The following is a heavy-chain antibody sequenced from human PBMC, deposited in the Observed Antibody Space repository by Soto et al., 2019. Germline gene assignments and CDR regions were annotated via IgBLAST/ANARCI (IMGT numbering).Heavy chain of an antibody. V-gene: IGHV3-21*01. D-gene: IGHD1-26*01. J-gene: IGHJ3*02. CDR2: ISSSSSYI. Sequence: EVQLVESGGGLVKPGGSLRLSCAASGFTFSSYSMNWVRQAPGKGLEWVSSISSSSSYIYYADSVKGRFTISRDNAKHSLYLQMNSLRAQDTAVYYCARDRATHDAFDIWGKGTMVTVSS. CDR3: ARDRATHDAFDI. CDR1: GFTFSSYS.